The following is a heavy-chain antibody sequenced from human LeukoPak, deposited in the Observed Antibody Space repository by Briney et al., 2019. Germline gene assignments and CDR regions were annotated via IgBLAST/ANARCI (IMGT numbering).Heavy chain of an antibody. J-gene: IGHJ5*02. Sequence: GASVKVSCKASGYTFTGYYVHWVRQAPGQGLEWMGWINPNSGDTNYAQKFQGRVTMTRDTSISTAYMELSRLRSDDTAVYYCAREPLLIAAAVSVWFDPWGQGTLVTASS. CDR3: AREPLLIAAAVSVWFDP. CDR2: INPNSGDT. D-gene: IGHD6-13*01. V-gene: IGHV1-2*02. CDR1: GYTFTGYY.